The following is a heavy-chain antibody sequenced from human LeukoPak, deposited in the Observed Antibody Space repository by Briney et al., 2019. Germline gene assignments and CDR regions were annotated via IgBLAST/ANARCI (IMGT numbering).Heavy chain of an antibody. J-gene: IGHJ4*02. V-gene: IGHV3-53*01. CDR3: ARSVGATMRKNLYFDY. Sequence: GGSLRLSCAVSGFTVSSNYMSWVRQAPGKGLEWVSLIYSGGSTYYADSVKGRFTVSRDNSKNTLDLQMNSLRAEDTAVYYCARSVGATMRKNLYFDYWGQGTLVTVSS. CDR1: GFTVSSNY. CDR2: IYSGGST. D-gene: IGHD1-26*01.